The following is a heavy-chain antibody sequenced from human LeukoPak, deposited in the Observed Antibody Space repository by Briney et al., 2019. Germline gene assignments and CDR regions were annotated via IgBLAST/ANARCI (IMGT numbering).Heavy chain of an antibody. D-gene: IGHD3-22*01. V-gene: IGHV3-64*01. J-gene: IGHJ4*02. Sequence: GGSLRLSCAASGFTFSSYAMHWVRQAPGKGLEYVSAISSNGGSTYYANSVKGRFTISRDNSKNTLYLQMGSLRAEDMAVYYCARGSPRGIVVVITTHFDYWGQGTLVTVSS. CDR1: GFTFSSYA. CDR3: ARGSPRGIVVVITTHFDY. CDR2: ISSNGGST.